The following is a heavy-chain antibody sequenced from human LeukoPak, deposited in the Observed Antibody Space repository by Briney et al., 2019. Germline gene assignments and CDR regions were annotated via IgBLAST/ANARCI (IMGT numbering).Heavy chain of an antibody. J-gene: IGHJ4*02. D-gene: IGHD2-15*01. Sequence: PGGSLRLSCAAAGFTFSNYAMTWVRQAPGKGLEWVAFIRYDGSNKYYADSVKGRFTISRDNSKNTLYLQMNSLRAEDTAVYYCAKDHKCIRYCSGGSSRNYWGQGTLVTVSS. V-gene: IGHV3-30*02. CDR2: IRYDGSNK. CDR3: AKDHKCIRYCSGGSSRNY. CDR1: GFTFSNYA.